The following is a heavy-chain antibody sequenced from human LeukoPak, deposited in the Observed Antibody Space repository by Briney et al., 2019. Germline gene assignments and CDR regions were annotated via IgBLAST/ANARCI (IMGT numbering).Heavy chain of an antibody. Sequence: SETLSLTCTVSGGSISSYYWSWIRQPPGKGLEWIGYIYYSGSTNYNPSLESRVTISVDTSKNQFSLKLSSVTAADTAVYYCARAPYYYDSSGYYYGYFDYWGQGTLVTVSS. CDR2: IYYSGST. V-gene: IGHV4-59*01. CDR1: GGSISSYY. CDR3: ARAPYYYDSSGYYYGYFDY. J-gene: IGHJ4*02. D-gene: IGHD3-22*01.